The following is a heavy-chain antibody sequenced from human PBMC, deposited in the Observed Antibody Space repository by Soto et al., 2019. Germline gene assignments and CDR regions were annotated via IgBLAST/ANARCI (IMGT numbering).Heavy chain of an antibody. V-gene: IGHV1-69*13. CDR3: ARAPYSSSWSYYYYGMDV. CDR2: IIPILGTA. Sequence: GASVKVSCKAPGGTFSSYAISGVRQAPGQGLERMGGIIPILGTANYAQKFEGRVTMTADDSTSTGYMELSSLRSDDTAVSYCARAPYSSSWSYYYYGMDVWGQGTTVTVSS. J-gene: IGHJ6*02. CDR1: GGTFSSYA. D-gene: IGHD6-13*01.